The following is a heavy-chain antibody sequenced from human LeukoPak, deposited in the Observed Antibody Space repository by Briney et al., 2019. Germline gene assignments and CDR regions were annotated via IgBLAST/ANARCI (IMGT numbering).Heavy chain of an antibody. CDR1: GFSFSSYA. CDR3: AKGGMVRGEYDY. V-gene: IGHV3-23*01. Sequence: GGSLRLSCAASGFSFSSYAMTWVRQAPGTGLQWVSAISGSGGSTYYADSVKGRFTISRDNSKNTLFLQMNSLRAEDTAVYYCAKGGMVRGEYDYWGQGTLVTVSS. CDR2: ISGSGGST. J-gene: IGHJ4*02. D-gene: IGHD3-10*01.